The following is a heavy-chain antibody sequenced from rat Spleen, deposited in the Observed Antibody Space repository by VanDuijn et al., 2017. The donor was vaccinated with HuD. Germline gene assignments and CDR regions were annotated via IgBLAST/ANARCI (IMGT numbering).Heavy chain of an antibody. Sequence: EVQLQDSGPGLVKPSQSLSLTCSVTGYSITNNYWGWIRKFPGNRMEWMGYISYSGTTTYNPSLKSRISITRDTSKNQFFLQLNSVITEDTATYYCARFALQWFLDYWGQGVMVTVSS. J-gene: IGHJ2*01. V-gene: IGHV3-1*01. CDR3: ARFALQWFLDY. CDR1: GYSITNNY. D-gene: IGHD1-1*01. CDR2: ISYSGTT.